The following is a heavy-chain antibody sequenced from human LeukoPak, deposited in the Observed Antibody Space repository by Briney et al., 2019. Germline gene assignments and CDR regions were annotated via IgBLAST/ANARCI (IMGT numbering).Heavy chain of an antibody. Sequence: PGGSLRLSCAASGFPFSTYSMNWLRQAPGKGLEWVSYISSSSSTIYYADSVKGRFTMSRDNVKNTLYLQMNSLRVEDTAVYYCARDPRNVGLAPWGQGTLVTVSS. D-gene: IGHD2-15*01. CDR3: ARDPRNVGLAP. J-gene: IGHJ5*02. CDR1: GFPFSTYS. V-gene: IGHV3-48*04. CDR2: ISSSSSTI.